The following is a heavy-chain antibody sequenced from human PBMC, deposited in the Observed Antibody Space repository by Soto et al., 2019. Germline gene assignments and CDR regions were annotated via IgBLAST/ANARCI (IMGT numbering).Heavy chain of an antibody. CDR1: GGSISPYY. CDR3: ARGGMVIIPTATAFDY. J-gene: IGHJ4*02. V-gene: IGHV4-4*07. CDR2: IYASGST. D-gene: IGHD1-1*01. Sequence: PSETLSLTWSVSGGSISPYYWSWMRQPAGKGLEWIGRIYASGSTNYNPSLKSRVTMSVATSKNQFSLKLTSVTAADTATYYCARGGMVIIPTATAFDYWGQGTLVTVS.